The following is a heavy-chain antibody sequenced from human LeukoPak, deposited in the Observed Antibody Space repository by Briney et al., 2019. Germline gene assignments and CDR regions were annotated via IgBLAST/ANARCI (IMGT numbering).Heavy chain of an antibody. V-gene: IGHV4-34*01. CDR3: ARDFGSGDFDY. CDR2: INHSGST. CDR1: GGSFSGYY. J-gene: IGHJ4*02. Sequence: SETLSLTCAVYGGSFSGYYWSWIRQPPGKGLEWIGEINHSGSTNCNPSLKSRVTISVDTSKNQFSLKLSSVTAADTAVYYCARDFGSGDFDYWGQGTLVTVSS. D-gene: IGHD3-3*01.